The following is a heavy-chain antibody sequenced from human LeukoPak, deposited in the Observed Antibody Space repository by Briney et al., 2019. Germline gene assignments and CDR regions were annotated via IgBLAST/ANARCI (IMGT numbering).Heavy chain of an antibody. Sequence: SETLSLTCTVSGGSISSYYWSWIRQPPGKGLEWIGYIYYSGSTNYNPSLKSRVTISVDTSKNQFSLKLSSVTAADTAVYYCARVHSSSWYGGYYFDYWAREPWSPSPQ. V-gene: IGHV4-59*01. CDR3: ARVHSSSWYGGYYFDY. CDR1: GGSISSYY. D-gene: IGHD6-13*01. CDR2: IYYSGST. J-gene: IGHJ4*02.